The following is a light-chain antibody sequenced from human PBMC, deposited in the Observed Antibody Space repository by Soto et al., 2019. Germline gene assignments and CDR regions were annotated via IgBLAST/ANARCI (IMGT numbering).Light chain of an antibody. CDR2: GVS. V-gene: IGKV3-20*01. CDR3: QQYGSSPYT. J-gene: IGKJ2*01. CDR1: QNFGNTF. Sequence: EIVLTQSPGNLSLSPGERATLSCRASQNFGNTFLAWYQQKPGQAPRLLIYGVSSRATGIPDRFSGSGSETVFTLTISRLEPEDFAVYYCQQYGSSPYTFGQGTKLEIK.